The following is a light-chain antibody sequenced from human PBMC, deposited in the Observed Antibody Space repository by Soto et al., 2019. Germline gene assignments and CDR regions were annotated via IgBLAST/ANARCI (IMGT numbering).Light chain of an antibody. J-gene: IGKJ1*01. Sequence: EIVLTQSPGTLSLSPGERATLSCRASQSVSSSYLAWYQQKPGQAPRLLIYGASSRATGIPDRFSGSGSGTAFTLTISRLEPEDFAVYYCQQYGSSPVTFGQGPKVEIK. CDR1: QSVSSSY. CDR2: GAS. CDR3: QQYGSSPVT. V-gene: IGKV3-20*01.